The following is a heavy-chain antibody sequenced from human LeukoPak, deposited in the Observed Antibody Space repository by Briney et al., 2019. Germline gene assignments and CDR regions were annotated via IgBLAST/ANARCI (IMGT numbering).Heavy chain of an antibody. CDR3: AKGQQWLVRPGDYYFDY. D-gene: IGHD6-19*01. CDR2: ISGNGGST. CDR1: GLTFSSYA. V-gene: IGHV3-23*01. J-gene: IGHJ4*02. Sequence: PGGSLRLSCAASGLTFSSYAMSWVRQAPGKGLEWVSGISGNGGSTYYADSVQGRFTISRDNSKNTLFLQMNSLRAEDTAVYYCAKGQQWLVRPGDYYFDYWGQGTLVTVSS.